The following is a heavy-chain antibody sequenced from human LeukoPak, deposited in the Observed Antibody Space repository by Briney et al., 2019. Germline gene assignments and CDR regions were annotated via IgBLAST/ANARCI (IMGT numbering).Heavy chain of an antibody. D-gene: IGHD1-26*01. CDR2: IYYSGST. V-gene: IGHV4-59*01. Sequence: SETLSLTCTVSGGSISSYYWSWIRQPPGKGLEWIGYIYYSGSTNYNPSLTSRGTISVDKSKNQFSLKLSSVTAADTAVYYCARRSSIMGSYLYYFDYWGQGTLVTVSS. CDR1: GGSISSYY. J-gene: IGHJ4*02. CDR3: ARRSSIMGSYLYYFDY.